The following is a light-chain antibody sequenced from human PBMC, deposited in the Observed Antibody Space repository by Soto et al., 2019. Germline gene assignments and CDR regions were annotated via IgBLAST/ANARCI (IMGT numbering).Light chain of an antibody. CDR3: QQYHNYPVT. CDR2: DAS. Sequence: DLQMTQSPSSLSASVGDRVTITCRASQEISNHLAWFQQKPGKPPKSLIYDASSLQSGVPSKFSGSGSGTDFTLTISSLQPEDFATYYCQQYHNYPVTFGEGTKVEIK. V-gene: IGKV1-16*02. J-gene: IGKJ4*01. CDR1: QEISNH.